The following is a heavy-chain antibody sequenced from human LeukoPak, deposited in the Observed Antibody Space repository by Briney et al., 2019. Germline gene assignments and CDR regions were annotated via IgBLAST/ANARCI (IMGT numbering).Heavy chain of an antibody. CDR1: GFTFSNAW. Sequence: GGSLRLSCAASGFTFSNAWMGWVRQAPGKGLEWIGRIKTKSDGGTTDYAAPVKGRFTMSRDDSKNTLYLQMNSLETEDTALYYCAWHYFDYWGQGTLATVSA. CDR3: AWHYFDY. V-gene: IGHV3-15*01. J-gene: IGHJ4*02. CDR2: IKTKSDGGTT.